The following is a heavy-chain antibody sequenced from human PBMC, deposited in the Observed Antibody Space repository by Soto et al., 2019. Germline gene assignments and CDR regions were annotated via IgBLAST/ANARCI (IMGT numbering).Heavy chain of an antibody. Sequence: QVQLVQSGAEVKKPGASVKVSCKASGYTFTTYAISWVRQAPGQGLEWMGGISAYNGNTNYAQKLQGRVTMTTATSTSTAYMQLRSLRSDATAVYSCARDSPPIASWGQGTLVTVSS. CDR3: ARDSPPIAS. CDR2: ISAYNGNT. V-gene: IGHV1-18*01. CDR1: GYTFTTYA. D-gene: IGHD3-3*02. J-gene: IGHJ5*02.